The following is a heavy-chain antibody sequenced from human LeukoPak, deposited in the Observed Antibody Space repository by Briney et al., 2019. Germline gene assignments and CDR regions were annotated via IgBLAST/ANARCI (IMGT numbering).Heavy chain of an antibody. V-gene: IGHV3-21*01. Sequence: GGSLRLSCAASGFSFSSYNMNWVRQTPGKGLEWVSSITSSSTYTFYADSVKGRFTISRDNARNSLYLQMNSLRAEDTAVYYCASLNYDFWSGYSAFDIWGQGTMVTVSS. CDR1: GFSFSSYN. J-gene: IGHJ3*02. CDR3: ASLNYDFWSGYSAFDI. CDR2: ITSSSTYT. D-gene: IGHD3-3*01.